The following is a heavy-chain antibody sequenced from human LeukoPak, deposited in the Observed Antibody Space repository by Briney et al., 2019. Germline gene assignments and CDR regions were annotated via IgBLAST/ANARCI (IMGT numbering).Heavy chain of an antibody. J-gene: IGHJ4*02. CDR1: GFTVSSYY. V-gene: IGHV3-53*01. Sequence: GGSLRLSCAASGFTVSSYYMSWVRQAPGKGLEWVSVIYSGGSTYYAESVQGRFPISRDNPKNTLYLQMNRLRAEDTAVYYCARGRCSGGSCYAGGFYFDYWGQRTLVTVSS. CDR3: ARGRCSGGSCYAGGFYFDY. CDR2: IYSGGST. D-gene: IGHD2-15*01.